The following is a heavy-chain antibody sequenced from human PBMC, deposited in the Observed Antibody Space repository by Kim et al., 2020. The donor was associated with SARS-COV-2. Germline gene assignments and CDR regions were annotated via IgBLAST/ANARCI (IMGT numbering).Heavy chain of an antibody. D-gene: IGHD4-17*01. CDR1: GGSFSAYY. Sequence: SETLSLTCAVYGGSFSAYYWSWIRQPPGKGLEWIGEINHSGSTNYNPSLKSRVTISVDTSKNQFSLKLSSVTAADTAVYYCARGLPVTTFFYYFYGMDVWGQGNTVTVSS. CDR3: ARGLPVTTFFYYFYGMDV. CDR2: INHSGST. J-gene: IGHJ6*02. V-gene: IGHV4-34*01.